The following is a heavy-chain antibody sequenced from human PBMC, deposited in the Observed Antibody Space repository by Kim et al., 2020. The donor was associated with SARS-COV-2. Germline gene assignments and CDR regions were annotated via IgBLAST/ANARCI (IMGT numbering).Heavy chain of an antibody. Sequence: YNPSLRSRATISLDTSKNQFSLNLTSVAAADTAVYYCARENTAGSFYFDFWGQGILVTVSS. CDR3: ARENTAGSFYFDF. V-gene: IGHV4-59*01. J-gene: IGHJ4*02. D-gene: IGHD1-1*01.